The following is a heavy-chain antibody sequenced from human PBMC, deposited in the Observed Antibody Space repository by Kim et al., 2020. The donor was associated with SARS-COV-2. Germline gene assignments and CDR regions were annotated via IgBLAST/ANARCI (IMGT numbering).Heavy chain of an antibody. J-gene: IGHJ4*02. CDR2: ISGSGDST. D-gene: IGHD2-21*01. CDR1: GFTMSYG. V-gene: IGHV3-23*01. Sequence: GGSLRLSCVASGFTMSYGMAWVRRAPGKGLEWVSAISGSGDSTYYADSVKGRFSISRENSKTTKIYLQMNSLRAEDTALYYCAKARLGRAVTGWGSELDSWGQGTLVTVS. CDR3: AKARLGRAVTGWGSELDS.